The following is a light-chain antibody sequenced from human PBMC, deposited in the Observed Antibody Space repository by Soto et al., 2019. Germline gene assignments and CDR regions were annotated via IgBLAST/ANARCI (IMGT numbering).Light chain of an antibody. V-gene: IGKV2-30*01. CDR3: LQGSHWPPT. Sequence: DVVMTQSPRSLPLTLGQPASISCRSSQSLVCPDGNTYLDLFQQSPGQSPRRLIYSVSDRASGVADRFSGSGSGTDFTLKISGVEAEDVGVYCCLQGSHWPPTFGLGTKLEI. CDR1: QSLVCPDGNTY. J-gene: IGKJ2*01. CDR2: SVS.